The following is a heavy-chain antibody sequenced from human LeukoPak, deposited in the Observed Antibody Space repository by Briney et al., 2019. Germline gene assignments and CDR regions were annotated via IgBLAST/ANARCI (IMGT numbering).Heavy chain of an antibody. D-gene: IGHD5-18*01. Sequence: PGRSLRLSCAAFGFTFSSYAMHWVRQAPGKGLEWVAVISYDGSNKYYADSVKGRFTISRDNSKNTLYLQMNSLRPEDTAVYYCARTGIQSMVTGTFGYWGQGTLVTVSS. CDR1: GFTFSSYA. CDR3: ARTGIQSMVTGTFGY. V-gene: IGHV3-30-3*01. CDR2: ISYDGSNK. J-gene: IGHJ4*02.